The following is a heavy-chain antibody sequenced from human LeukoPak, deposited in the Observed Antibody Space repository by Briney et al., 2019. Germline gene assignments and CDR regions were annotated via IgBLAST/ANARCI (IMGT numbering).Heavy chain of an antibody. D-gene: IGHD1-1*01. CDR2: VSYSGRT. V-gene: IGHV4-59*08. Sequence: KTSETLSLTCTASGASISNYYWSWIRQPPGKGLECIGYVSYSGRTNHNPSLKSRVTISADTSKNQFSLKLTSVTAADTAVYYCARHERGAENLDYWGQGTLVTVSS. CDR3: ARHERGAENLDY. CDR1: GASISNYY. J-gene: IGHJ4*02.